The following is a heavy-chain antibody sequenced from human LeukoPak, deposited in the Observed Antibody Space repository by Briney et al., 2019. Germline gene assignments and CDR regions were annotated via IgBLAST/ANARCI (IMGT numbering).Heavy chain of an antibody. CDR1: GSTFSSYE. CDR2: ISRSATII. V-gene: IGHV3-48*03. CDR3: ARDPCGADCHDEYFQY. D-gene: IGHD2-21*02. Sequence: PGGSLRLSCAASGSTFSSYEMNWVRQAPGKGLEWVSYISRSATIIHYADSVKGRFTISRDDAKNSLYLQMNSLRAEDTAVYYCARDPCGADCHDEYFQYWGQGTLVTVSS. J-gene: IGHJ1*01.